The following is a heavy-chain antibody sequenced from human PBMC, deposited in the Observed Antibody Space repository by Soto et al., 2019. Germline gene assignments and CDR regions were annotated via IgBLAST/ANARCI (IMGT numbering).Heavy chain of an antibody. CDR2: ISAYNGVT. D-gene: IGHD6-6*01. CDR1: GYTFINYG. CDR3: ARVRQLVGYFYHYMDV. V-gene: IGHV1-18*01. J-gene: IGHJ6*03. Sequence: QVQLLQSGAEVKKPGASVKVSCKASGYTFINYGITWVRQAPGQGLEWMGWISAYNGVTDYTQTLQGRVTMTTDTSTSTAYMELRGLRSDDTAVYYGARVRQLVGYFYHYMDVWGKGTTVTVSS.